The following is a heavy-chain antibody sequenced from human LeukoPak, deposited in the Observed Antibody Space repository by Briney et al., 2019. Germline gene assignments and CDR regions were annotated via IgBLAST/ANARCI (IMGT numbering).Heavy chain of an antibody. CDR1: GFTFSDYY. J-gene: IGHJ6*02. Sequence: GGSLRLSCAASGFTFSDYYMSWIRQAPGKGLEWVSYISSSGSTIYYADSVKGRFTISRDNAKNSLYLQMNSLRAEDTAVYYCARDRIVVVPAGRGYYYGMDVWGQGTTFTVSS. CDR3: ARDRIVVVPAGRGYYYGMDV. V-gene: IGHV3-11*01. D-gene: IGHD2-2*01. CDR2: ISSSGSTI.